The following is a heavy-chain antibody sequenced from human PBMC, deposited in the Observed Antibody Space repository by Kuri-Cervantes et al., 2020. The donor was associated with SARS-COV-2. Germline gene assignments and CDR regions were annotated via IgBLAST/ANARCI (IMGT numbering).Heavy chain of an antibody. Sequence: GGSLRLSCKGSGYSFTSYWISWVRQMPGKGLEWRGRIDPSDSYTDYRQSRQGHVTISVDRSINTAYMQWSDLKYSATAVYFCARWDGFALDLWGQGTLVTVSS. V-gene: IGHV5-10-1*01. D-gene: IGHD5-24*01. CDR2: IDPSDSYT. J-gene: IGHJ5*02. CDR1: GYSFTSYW. CDR3: ARWDGFALDL.